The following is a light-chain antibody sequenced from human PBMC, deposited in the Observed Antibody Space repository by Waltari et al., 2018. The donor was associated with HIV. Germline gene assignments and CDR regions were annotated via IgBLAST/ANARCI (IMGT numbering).Light chain of an antibody. CDR1: QGISSY. V-gene: IGKV1-8*01. Sequence: AIRMTQSPSSFSASTGDRVTITCRASQGISSYLAWYQQKPGKAPKLLIYAASTLQSGVPSRFSGSGSWTDFTLTINCLQSEDFATYYCQQYYSYPLFTFGPRTKVDIK. J-gene: IGKJ3*01. CDR3: QQYYSYPLFT. CDR2: AAS.